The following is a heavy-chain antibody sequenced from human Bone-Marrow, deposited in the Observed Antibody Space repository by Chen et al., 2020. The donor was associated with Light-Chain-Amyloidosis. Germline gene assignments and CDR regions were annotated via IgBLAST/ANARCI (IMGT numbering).Heavy chain of an antibody. D-gene: IGHD7-27*01. V-gene: IGHV4-39*01. Sequence: QLQLQESGPGLVKPSETLSLTCTVSGGSITSSNFYWGWIRQPPGKGLEWIGSILYSGSTYYSPSLKSLVTISVDTSKNQFSLNLSSVTAADTAVYYCAIPTVPVNWGLGFDAFDIWGQGTMVTVSS. CDR2: ILYSGST. CDR3: AIPTVPVNWGLGFDAFDI. CDR1: GGSITSSNFY. J-gene: IGHJ3*02.